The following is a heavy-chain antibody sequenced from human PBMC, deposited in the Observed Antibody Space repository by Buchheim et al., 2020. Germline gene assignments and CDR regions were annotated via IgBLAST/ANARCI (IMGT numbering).Heavy chain of an antibody. D-gene: IGHD3-22*01. J-gene: IGHJ4*02. CDR2: ISGSGVST. CDR1: GFTFSSYA. Sequence: EVQLLESGGGLVQPGGSLRLSCAASGFTFSSYAMSWVRQAPGKGLEWVSAISGSGVSTYYADSVKGRFTISRDNSKNTLYLQMNSLRAEDTAVYYCAMAPGSGYYFFRALLSLYWGQGTL. V-gene: IGHV3-23*01. CDR3: AMAPGSGYYFFRALLSLY.